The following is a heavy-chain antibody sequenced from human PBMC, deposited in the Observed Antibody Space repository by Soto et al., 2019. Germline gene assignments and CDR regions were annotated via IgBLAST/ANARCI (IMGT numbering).Heavy chain of an antibody. CDR1: GGSISSGGYY. CDR3: ARATAHYSDSTGYYHFDY. J-gene: IGHJ4*02. Sequence: QVQLQESGPGLVKPSQTLSLTCTVSGGSISSGGYYWSWIRQHPGKGLEWIGYIYYSGSTYYNPSLKSRATISIATSKNQFSLKLSSVTAGDTAVYYCARATAHYSDSTGYYHFDYWGQGTLVTVSS. D-gene: IGHD3-22*01. V-gene: IGHV4-31*03. CDR2: IYYSGST.